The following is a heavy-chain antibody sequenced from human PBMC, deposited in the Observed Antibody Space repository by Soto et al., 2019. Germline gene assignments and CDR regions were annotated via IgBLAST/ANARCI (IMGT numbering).Heavy chain of an antibody. CDR2: IYSGGST. CDR3: ARDLNYYSAFDI. J-gene: IGHJ3*02. V-gene: IGHV3-53*01. D-gene: IGHD2-21*02. CDR1: GFTVSSNY. Sequence: GGSLRLSCAASGFTVSSNYMSWVRQAPGKGLEWVSVIYSGGSTYYADSVKGRFTISRDNSKNTLYLQMNSLRAEDTAVYYCARDLNYYSAFDIWGQGRMVAVSS.